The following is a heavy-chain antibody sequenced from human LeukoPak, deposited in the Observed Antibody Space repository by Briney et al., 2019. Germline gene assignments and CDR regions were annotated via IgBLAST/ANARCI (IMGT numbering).Heavy chain of an antibody. D-gene: IGHD6-13*01. J-gene: IGHJ4*02. CDR3: ARGRYLTTLGGAAAGFLDS. CDR2: IYYSGNT. CDR1: GGSISSSSYY. Sequence: PSETLSLTCTVSGGSISSSSYYWGWIRQSPGKGLEWIGSIYYSGNTYYNASLKSRVTISVDTSKNQFSLRLTSVTAADTAVYYCARGRYLTTLGGAAAGFLDSWGQGTLVTVSS. V-gene: IGHV4-39*01.